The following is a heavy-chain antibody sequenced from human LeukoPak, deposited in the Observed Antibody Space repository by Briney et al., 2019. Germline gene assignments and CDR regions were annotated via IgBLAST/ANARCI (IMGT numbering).Heavy chain of an antibody. D-gene: IGHD6-19*01. CDR1: GFTFNSYW. Sequence: PGGSLRLSCAASGFTFNSYWMHWVRQAPGKGLVWVSRINSGGTGTTYADSVKGRFTISRDNAKNTLYLQMNSLRAEDTAVYYCARDFSGWYYNWFDPWGQGTLVTVSS. CDR3: ARDFSGWYYNWFDP. V-gene: IGHV3-74*01. J-gene: IGHJ5*02. CDR2: INSGGTGT.